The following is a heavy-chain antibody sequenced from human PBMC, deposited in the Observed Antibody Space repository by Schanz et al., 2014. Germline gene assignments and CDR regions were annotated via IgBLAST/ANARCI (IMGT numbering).Heavy chain of an antibody. D-gene: IGHD3-9*01. Sequence: QVQLVQSGAEVKKPGASVKVSCKASGYTFTSYGISWVRQAPGQGLEWVGWISVYTGNTKYGQKLQGRVTMTTDTATSTAYMELRSLRSDDTAVYYCARDAADFYEILTEEDYWGQGTLVNVSS. CDR1: GYTFTSYG. CDR3: ARDAADFYEILTEEDY. J-gene: IGHJ4*02. V-gene: IGHV1-18*01. CDR2: ISVYTGNT.